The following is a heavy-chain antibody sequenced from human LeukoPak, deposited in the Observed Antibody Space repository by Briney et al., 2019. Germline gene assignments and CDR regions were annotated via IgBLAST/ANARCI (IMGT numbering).Heavy chain of an antibody. J-gene: IGHJ4*02. CDR1: GYTFTSYD. Sequence: ASVKVSCKASGYTFTSYDINRVRQATGQGLEWMGWMNPNSGNTGYAQKFQGRVTMTRNTSISTAYMELSSLRSEDTAVYYCARVRKYSGYVDYWGQGTLVTVSS. CDR2: MNPNSGNT. CDR3: ARVRKYSGYVDY. V-gene: IGHV1-8*01. D-gene: IGHD5-12*01.